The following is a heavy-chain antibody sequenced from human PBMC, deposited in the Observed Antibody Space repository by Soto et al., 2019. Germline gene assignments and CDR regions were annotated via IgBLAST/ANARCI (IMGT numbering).Heavy chain of an antibody. D-gene: IGHD3-16*02. Sequence: EVQLMESGGGLVNPGGSLRLSCVASGFPFSYSWMSWVRQAPGKGLEWVARIKSETDGGTTDYAAPVEGRFTISRDDSKNTLDVQMNSLKTEDTAVYNCVIYDYIWGTYRVRWAYWGQGTLVTVSS. J-gene: IGHJ4*02. CDR1: GFPFSYSW. CDR3: VIYDYIWGTYRVRWAY. CDR2: IKSETDGGTT. V-gene: IGHV3-15*01.